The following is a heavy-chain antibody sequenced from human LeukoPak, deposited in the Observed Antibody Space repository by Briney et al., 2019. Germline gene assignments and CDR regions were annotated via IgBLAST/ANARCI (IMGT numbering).Heavy chain of an antibody. J-gene: IGHJ3*02. CDR2: IKEDGSEK. Sequence: GGSLRLSCAASGFTFNSYWMSWVRQAPGKGLEWVANIKEDGSEKYYVDSVRGRFTISRDNAKSLLYLYMNSLRAEDTAVYYCARDCELLAADAFDIWGQGTMVTVSS. CDR3: ARDCELLAADAFDI. CDR1: GFTFNSYW. D-gene: IGHD2-15*01. V-gene: IGHV3-7*01.